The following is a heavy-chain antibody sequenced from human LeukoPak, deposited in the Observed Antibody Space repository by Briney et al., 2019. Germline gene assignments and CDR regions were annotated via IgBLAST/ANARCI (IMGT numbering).Heavy chain of an antibody. CDR2: IWYDGSNK. CDR3: ARDVLSYYYDSSGFDAFDI. V-gene: IGHV3-33*01. D-gene: IGHD3-22*01. J-gene: IGHJ3*02. Sequence: PSGGSLRLPCAASGFTFSSYGMHWVRQAPGKGLEWVAVIWYDGSNKYYADSVKGRFTISRDNSKNTLYLQMNSLRAEDTAVYYCARDVLSYYYDSSGFDAFDIWGQGTMVTVSS. CDR1: GFTFSSYG.